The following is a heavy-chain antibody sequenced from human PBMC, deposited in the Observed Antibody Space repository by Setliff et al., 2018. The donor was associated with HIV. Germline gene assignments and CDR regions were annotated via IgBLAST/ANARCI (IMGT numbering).Heavy chain of an antibody. D-gene: IGHD3-10*01. Sequence: SVKVSCKASGGTLNDYAVTWVRQAPGQGLDVVGEIIPLFGTRNYVQRFQGRIAITTDESTATAHMDLSGLTSEDTAMYYCAFSIYRSGSYSFIFDYWGQGTLVTVPS. CDR3: AFSIYRSGSYSFIFDY. J-gene: IGHJ4*02. V-gene: IGHV1-69*05. CDR1: GGTLNDYA. CDR2: IIPLFGTR.